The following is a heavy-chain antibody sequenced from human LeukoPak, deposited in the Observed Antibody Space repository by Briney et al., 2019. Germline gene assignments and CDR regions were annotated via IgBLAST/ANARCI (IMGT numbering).Heavy chain of an antibody. V-gene: IGHV4-59*08. CDR2: IYYSGST. J-gene: IGHJ6*02. CDR3: ARHRQYCSSTSCYGVYYYGMDV. CDR1: GGSISSYY. Sequence: SETLSLTCTVSGGSISSYYWSWIRQPPGKGLEWIGYIYYSGSTNYNPSLKSRVTISVDTSKNQFSLKLSSVTAADTAVYYCARHRQYCSSTSCYGVYYYGMDVWGQGTTVTVSS. D-gene: IGHD2-2*01.